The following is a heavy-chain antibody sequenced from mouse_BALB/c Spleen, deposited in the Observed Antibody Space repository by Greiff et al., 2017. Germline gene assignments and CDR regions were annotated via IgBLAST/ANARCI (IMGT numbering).Heavy chain of an antibody. CDR3: ARHEGNYVRTYFDV. CDR2: ISSGGSYT. V-gene: IGHV5-6*01. J-gene: IGHJ1*01. D-gene: IGHD2-1*01. CDR1: GFTFSSYG. Sequence: EVKLMESGGDLVKPGGSLKLSCAASGFTFSSYGMSWVRQTPDKRLEWVATISSGGSYTYYPDSVKGRFTISRDNAKNTLYLQMSSLKSEDTAMYYCARHEGNYVRTYFDVWGAGTTVTVSS.